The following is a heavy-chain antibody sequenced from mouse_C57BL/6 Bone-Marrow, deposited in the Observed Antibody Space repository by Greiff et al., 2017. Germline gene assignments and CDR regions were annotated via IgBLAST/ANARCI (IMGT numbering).Heavy chain of an antibody. J-gene: IGHJ2*01. V-gene: IGHV1-50*01. CDR2: LDPSDSYT. D-gene: IGHD4-1*01. CDR1: GYTFTSYW. CDR3: ARSLTGPYYFDY. Sequence: QVQLKESGAELVKPGASVKLSCKASGYTFTSYWMQWVKQRPGQGLEWIGELDPSDSYTNYNQKFKGKATLTVDTSSGTAYMQLSSLTSEDSAVYYCARSLTGPYYFDYWGQGTTLTVSS.